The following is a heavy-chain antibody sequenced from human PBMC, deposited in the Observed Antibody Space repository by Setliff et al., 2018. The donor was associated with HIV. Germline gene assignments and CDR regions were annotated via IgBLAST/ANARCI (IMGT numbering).Heavy chain of an antibody. CDR2: IGSYSGYT. CDR3: VRGHCNSDKCWYTWFDP. V-gene: IGHV1-18*01. D-gene: IGHD2-2*01. CDR1: NYTLINYG. J-gene: IGHJ5*02. Sequence: APVKVSCKASNYTLINYGVSWVRQAPGQGLEWMGWIGSYSGYTIYAQKFQDRLTLTTDTSTTTASMELRSLRSDYTAVYYCVRGHCNSDKCWYTWFDPWGQGTLVTVSS.